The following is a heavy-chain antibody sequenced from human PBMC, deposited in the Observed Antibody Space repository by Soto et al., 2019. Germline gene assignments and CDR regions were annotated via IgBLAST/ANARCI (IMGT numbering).Heavy chain of an antibody. D-gene: IGHD3-16*01. J-gene: IGHJ4*03. V-gene: IGHV5-51*01. CDR3: ARSQLDHVWGTSGYFDS. CDR2: IYPGDSDA. CDR1: GDSFSTHW. Sequence: GESLKISCKGSGDSFSTHWVGWVRQMPGKGLEWMGIIYPGDSDARYSPSFKGQVTISVDESTTTAFLQWSSLKAADTAMYFCARSQLDHVWGTSGYFDSWGHGTLVTVSS.